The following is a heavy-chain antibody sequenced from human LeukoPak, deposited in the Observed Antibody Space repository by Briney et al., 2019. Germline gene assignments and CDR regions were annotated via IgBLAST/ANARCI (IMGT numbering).Heavy chain of an antibody. Sequence: GGSLRLSCAASGFTFSSYEMNWVRQAPGMGLEWVSYISSGGNNIYYADSVKGRFTISRDNAKNSLYLQMNSLRAEDTAVYYCARELWFGEFSAWGAFDVWGQGTMVTVSS. CDR2: ISSGGNNI. V-gene: IGHV3-48*03. J-gene: IGHJ3*01. D-gene: IGHD3-10*01. CDR1: GFTFSSYE. CDR3: ARELWFGEFSAWGAFDV.